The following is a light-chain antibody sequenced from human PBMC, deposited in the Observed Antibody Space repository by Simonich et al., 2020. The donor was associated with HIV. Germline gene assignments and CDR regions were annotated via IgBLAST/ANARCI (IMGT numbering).Light chain of an antibody. J-gene: IGKJ1*01. V-gene: IGKV3-15*01. CDR2: GAS. CDR1: QIGISN. Sequence: EIVMTQSPATLSVSPGERATLSCRASQIGISNLAWYQTKPVQAPRLHIYGASTRATGVPARFSGTGYGTEFTFTISSLQSEDFADYFCQQYHNWPPTFGQGTKVEIK. CDR3: QQYHNWPPT.